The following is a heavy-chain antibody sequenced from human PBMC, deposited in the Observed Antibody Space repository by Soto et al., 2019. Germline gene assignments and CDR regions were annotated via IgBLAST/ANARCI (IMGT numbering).Heavy chain of an antibody. V-gene: IGHV1-69*06. CDR2: IIPIFGTA. CDR3: ARDRENDFWSGYRYHDAFDI. Sequence: SVKVSCKASGGTFSSYAISWVRQAPGQGLEWMGGIIPIFGTANYAQKFQGRVTITADKSTSTAYMELRSLRSDDTAVYYCARDRENDFWSGYRYHDAFDIWGQGTMVTVSS. CDR1: GGTFSSYA. D-gene: IGHD3-3*01. J-gene: IGHJ3*02.